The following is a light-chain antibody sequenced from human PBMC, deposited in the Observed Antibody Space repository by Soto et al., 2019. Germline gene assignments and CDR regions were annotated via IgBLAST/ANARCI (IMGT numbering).Light chain of an antibody. V-gene: IGKV3-20*01. J-gene: IGKJ2*01. CDR3: QQYGTSPYT. CDR1: QSLSSSY. Sequence: EIVMTQSPATLSVSPGERATLSCRASQSLSSSYLAWYQQKPDQSPRLLIYGASSRATGIPDRFSGSGSGTDFTLTLSRLEPEDFAVYYCQQYGTSPYTFGQGTKLEIK. CDR2: GAS.